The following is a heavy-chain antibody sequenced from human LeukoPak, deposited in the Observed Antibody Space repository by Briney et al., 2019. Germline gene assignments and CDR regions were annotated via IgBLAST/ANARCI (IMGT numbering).Heavy chain of an antibody. Sequence: SETLSLTCTVSGGSISSYYWSWIRQPPGKGLEWIGYIFYIGSTNYNPSLKSRVTISVDTSRNQFSLKVSSVTAADTAVYYCASGYSNGWYDYWGQGTLVTVS. D-gene: IGHD6-19*01. V-gene: IGHV4-59*01. CDR1: GGSISSYY. J-gene: IGHJ4*02. CDR2: IFYIGST. CDR3: ASGYSNGWYDY.